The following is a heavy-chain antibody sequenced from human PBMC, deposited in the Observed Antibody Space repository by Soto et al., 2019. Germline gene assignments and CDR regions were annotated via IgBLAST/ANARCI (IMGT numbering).Heavy chain of an antibody. CDR3: ARPPLSPFSAL. Sequence: ASVKVSCKASGYTFTSYAMHWVRQAPGQRLEWMGWINAGNGNTKYSQKLQGRVTMTTDTSTSTAYMELRSLRSDDTAVYYCARPPLSPFSALWGKGTRVPVSS. V-gene: IGHV1-3*01. CDR2: INAGNGNT. J-gene: IGHJ4*02. CDR1: GYTFTSYA.